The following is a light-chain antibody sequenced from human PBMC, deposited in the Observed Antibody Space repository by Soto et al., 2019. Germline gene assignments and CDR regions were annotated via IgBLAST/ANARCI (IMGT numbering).Light chain of an antibody. Sequence: EIVLTQSPATQSVSPGERATLSCRASESVSSKLVWYQQKPGQAASLLIHDASTSATGIPAMFSSSGSGTEFSLTISSVEYEDSAIYYYQQHNDRPTFGQGTRLEI. J-gene: IGKJ5*01. CDR1: ESVSSK. CDR3: QQHNDRPT. CDR2: DAS. V-gene: IGKV3-15*01.